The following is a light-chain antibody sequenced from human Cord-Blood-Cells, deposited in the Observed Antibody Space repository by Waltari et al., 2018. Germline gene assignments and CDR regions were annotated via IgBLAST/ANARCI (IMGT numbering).Light chain of an antibody. J-gene: IGLJ3*02. Sequence: QSVLTQPPSASGTPGQRVTISCSGSSPNIGSTYVYWYQQLPGTAPKLLIYRNNQRPSGVPDRFSGSKSGTSASLAISGLRSEDEADYYCAAWDDSLSGPGVFGGGTKLTVL. CDR2: RNN. V-gene: IGLV1-47*01. CDR3: AAWDDSLSGPGV. CDR1: SPNIGSTY.